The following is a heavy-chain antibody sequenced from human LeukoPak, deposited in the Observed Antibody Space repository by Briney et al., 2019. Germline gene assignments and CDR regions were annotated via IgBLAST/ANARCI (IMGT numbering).Heavy chain of an antibody. J-gene: IGHJ6*02. CDR3: ARGLHFTMVRGGTTNYYYGMDV. Sequence: ASVKVPCKASGYTFTSYYMHWVRQAPGQGLEWMGIINPSGGSTSYAQKFQGRVTMTRDTSTSAVYMELSSLRSEDTAVYYCARGLHFTMVRGGTTNYYYGMDVWGQGTSVTVSS. CDR1: GYTFTSYY. CDR2: INPSGGST. D-gene: IGHD3-10*01. V-gene: IGHV1-46*01.